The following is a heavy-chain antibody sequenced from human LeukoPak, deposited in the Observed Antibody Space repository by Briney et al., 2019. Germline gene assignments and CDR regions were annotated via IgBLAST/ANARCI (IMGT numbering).Heavy chain of an antibody. CDR2: IYHSGST. V-gene: IGHV4-38-2*02. CDR3: ASLYGDSPDPFDY. Sequence: PSETLSLTCTVSGYSISSGYYWGWIRQPPGKGLEWIGSIYHSGSTYYNPSLKSRVTISVDTSKNQSSLKLSSVTAADTAVYYCASLYGDSPDPFDYWGQGTLVTVSS. J-gene: IGHJ4*02. CDR1: GYSISSGYY. D-gene: IGHD4-17*01.